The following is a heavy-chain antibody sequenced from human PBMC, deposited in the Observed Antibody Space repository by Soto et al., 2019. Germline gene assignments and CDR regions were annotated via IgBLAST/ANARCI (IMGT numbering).Heavy chain of an antibody. CDR1: GGTFSSYA. CDR2: IIPIFGTA. D-gene: IGHD2-8*01. CDR3: ARDGVYEEYYCFAY. Sequence: SVKVSCKASGGTFSSYAISWVRQAPGQGLEWMGGIIPIFGTANYAQKFQGRVTITADKSTSTAYMELSSLRSEDTAVYYCARDGVYEEYYCFAYWGQGTLVTVSS. V-gene: IGHV1-69*06. J-gene: IGHJ4*02.